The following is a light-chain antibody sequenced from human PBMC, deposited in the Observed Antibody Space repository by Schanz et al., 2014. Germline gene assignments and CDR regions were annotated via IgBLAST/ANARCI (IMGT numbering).Light chain of an antibody. V-gene: IGKV3-20*01. CDR2: GAS. CDR1: QSVSSN. Sequence: EIVMTQSPATLSVSPGERATLSCRASQSVSSNLAWYQQKPGQSPRLLIHGASTRATGIADRFSGSGSGTDFTLTSSRLEPEDFAVYYCQQYGSSPPLTFGGGTKVEIK. CDR3: QQYGSSPPLT. J-gene: IGKJ4*01.